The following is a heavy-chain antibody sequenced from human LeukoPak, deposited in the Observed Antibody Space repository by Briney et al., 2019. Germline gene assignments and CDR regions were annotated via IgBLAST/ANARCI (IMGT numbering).Heavy chain of an antibody. V-gene: IGHV3-74*01. D-gene: IGHD3-16*01. J-gene: IGHJ4*02. CDR1: GFTFSRYW. CDR3: ARDWGGYGPTSHDY. Sequence: GGSLRLSCAASGFTFSRYWVHWVRQDPEKGLVWVSRISSDGSNIIYADSVKGRFTISRDNAKNTLYLEMNSLRGEDTAVYYCARDWGGYGPTSHDYWGQGTLVTVSS. CDR2: ISSDGSNI.